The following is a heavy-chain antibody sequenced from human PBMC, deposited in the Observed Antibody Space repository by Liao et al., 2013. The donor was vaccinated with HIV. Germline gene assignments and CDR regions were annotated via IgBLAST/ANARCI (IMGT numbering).Heavy chain of an antibody. V-gene: IGHV4-4*07. D-gene: IGHD3-3*02. CDR2: IYASGDT. CDR1: GASIRNHY. Sequence: QVQLQESGPGLVKPSETLSLTCTVSGASIRNHYWNWVRQPAGKGLEWIGRIYASGDTNYNPSLKSRITMSLDTSKSQFSLKLTSVTAADTAVYYCAARISISGVVIPHALDIWGQGTVVTVSS. J-gene: IGHJ3*02. CDR3: AARISISGVVIPHALDI.